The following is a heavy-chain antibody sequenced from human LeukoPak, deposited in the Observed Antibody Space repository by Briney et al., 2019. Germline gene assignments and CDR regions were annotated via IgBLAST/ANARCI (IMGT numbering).Heavy chain of an antibody. CDR1: GFTFNMYS. CDR3: AKDQARYSGSYQLVDY. CDR2: ISSSSSSR. V-gene: IGHV3-21*06. Sequence: PGGSLRLSCAASGFTFNMYSMNWVRQAPGKGLEWVSSISSSSSSRYYADSLEGRFTISRDNAKNLLYLQMNSLRAEDTAVYYCAKDQARYSGSYQLVDYWGQGTLVTVSS. J-gene: IGHJ4*02. D-gene: IGHD1-26*01.